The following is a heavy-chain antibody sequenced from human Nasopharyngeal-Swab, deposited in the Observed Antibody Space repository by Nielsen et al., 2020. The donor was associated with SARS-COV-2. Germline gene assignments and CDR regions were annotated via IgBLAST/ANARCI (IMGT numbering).Heavy chain of an antibody. Sequence: SETLSLTCAVYGGSFSDYYWGWIRQPPGKGLEWMGEFNHSGSTNYNPSLKSRVTISVDTSKNQFSLKLNSVTASDTAVYYCGRGTPPSRRWGSYYYGMDVWGQGTTVTVSS. CDR1: GGSFSDYY. CDR2: FNHSGST. CDR3: GRGTPPSRRWGSYYYGMDV. V-gene: IGHV4-34*01. J-gene: IGHJ6*02. D-gene: IGHD3-16*01.